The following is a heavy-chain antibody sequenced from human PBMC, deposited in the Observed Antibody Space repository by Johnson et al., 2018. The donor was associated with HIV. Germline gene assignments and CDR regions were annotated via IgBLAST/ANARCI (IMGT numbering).Heavy chain of an antibody. CDR2: IRQDGSNK. CDR3: ARDKYGVPSGTFDI. V-gene: IGHV3-7*01. Sequence: VQLVESGGGLVQPGGSLRLSCVGSGFSFSSNWMSWVRQAPGKGLEWVANIRQDGSNKYYADSVKGRFTISRDNSKNTLYLQMNSLRAEDTAVYYCARDKYGVPSGTFDIWGQGTMVTVSS. D-gene: IGHD3-10*01. CDR1: GFSFSSNW. J-gene: IGHJ3*02.